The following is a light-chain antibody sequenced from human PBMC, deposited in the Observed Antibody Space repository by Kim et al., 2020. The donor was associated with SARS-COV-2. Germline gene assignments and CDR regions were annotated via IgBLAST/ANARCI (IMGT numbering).Light chain of an antibody. Sequence: SYELTQPPSVSVSPGQTASITCSGDKLGDKYACWYQQKPGQSPVLVIYQDSKRPSGIPERFSGSNSGNTATLTISGTQAMDEADHYCQAWDSSTGVFGGGTQLTVL. CDR2: QDS. J-gene: IGLJ2*01. CDR3: QAWDSSTGV. V-gene: IGLV3-1*01. CDR1: KLGDKY.